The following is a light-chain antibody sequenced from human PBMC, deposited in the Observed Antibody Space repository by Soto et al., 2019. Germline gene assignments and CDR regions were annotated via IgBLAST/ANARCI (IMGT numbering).Light chain of an antibody. CDR2: GAS. V-gene: IGKV3-20*01. CDR3: QQYGSSRT. CDR1: QSVSSSY. Sequence: ESVLTQSPGTLSLSPGERATLSCRASQSVSSSYLAWYQQKPGQAPRLLIYGASSRATGIPDRFSGSGSGTDFTLTISRLEPEDFAVYYCQQYGSSRTFGQGPKVEIK. J-gene: IGKJ1*01.